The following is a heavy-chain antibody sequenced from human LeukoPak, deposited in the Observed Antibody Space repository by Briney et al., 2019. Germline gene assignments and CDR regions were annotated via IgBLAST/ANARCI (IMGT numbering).Heavy chain of an antibody. J-gene: IGHJ4*02. CDR1: GFTFSSYS. D-gene: IGHD3-16*02. CDR2: ISSSSSYI. CDR3: ARDKGSFGGVIVFDY. V-gene: IGHV3-21*01. Sequence: GGSLRLSCAASGFTFSSYSMNWVRQAPGKGLEWVSSISSSSSYIYYADSVKGRFTISRDNAKNSLYLQMNSLRAEDTAVYYCARDKGSFGGVIVFDYWGQGTLVTVSS.